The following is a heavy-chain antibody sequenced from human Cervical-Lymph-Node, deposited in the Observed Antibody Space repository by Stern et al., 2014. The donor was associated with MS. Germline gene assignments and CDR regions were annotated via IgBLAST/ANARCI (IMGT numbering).Heavy chain of an antibody. CDR3: ARHQPAATFAMDV. CDR2: IFPAESDS. D-gene: IGHD2-2*01. J-gene: IGHJ6*02. Sequence: EVQLVESGAEVKKPGESLKISCKGSGYNFGDYWSGWVRQKPGKGLEWMGTIFPAESDSRYSPSFEGQVTISADESISTAFLQSSSLKASDTGIYYCARHQPAATFAMDVWGQGTTVIVSS. V-gene: IGHV5-51*01. CDR1: GYNFGDYW.